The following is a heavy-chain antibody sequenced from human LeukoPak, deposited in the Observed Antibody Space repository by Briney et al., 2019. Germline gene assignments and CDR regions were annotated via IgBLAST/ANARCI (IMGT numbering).Heavy chain of an antibody. V-gene: IGHV3-48*01. D-gene: IGHD6-19*01. Sequence: GGSLRFSCAASGFTFNSYSMNWFRQAPGKGLEWVSYISSSSCTIYYADSVKGRFTISRDNAKNSLYLQMNSLRAEDTAVYYCAARIAVAGGWGQGTLVTVSS. CDR3: AARIAVAGG. J-gene: IGHJ4*02. CDR2: ISSSSCTI. CDR1: GFTFNSYS.